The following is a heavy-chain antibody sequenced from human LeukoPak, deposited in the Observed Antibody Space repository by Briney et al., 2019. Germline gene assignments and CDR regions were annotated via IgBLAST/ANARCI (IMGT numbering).Heavy chain of an antibody. Sequence: PSETLSLTCAGYGGSFSGYYWSWIRQPPGKGLEWIGEINHSGSTNYNPSLKSRVTISVDTSKNQFSLKLSSVTAADAAVYYCARGRGYSYGYIDYWGQGTLVIVSS. J-gene: IGHJ4*02. CDR3: ARGRGYSYGYIDY. CDR2: INHSGST. D-gene: IGHD5-18*01. V-gene: IGHV4-34*01. CDR1: GGSFSGYY.